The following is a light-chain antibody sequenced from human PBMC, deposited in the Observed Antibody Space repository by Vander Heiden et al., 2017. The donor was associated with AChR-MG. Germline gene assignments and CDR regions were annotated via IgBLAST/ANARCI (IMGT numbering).Light chain of an antibody. Sequence: EIVLTQSPGTLSLSPGERATLSCRASQSVGNRDIAGDQQKLGQAPRLLIYGASSRATGIPDRFSGGGSGTEFTLTISRLEAEDFAVYYGQQNGNSFGHGTKVEIK. CDR1: QSVGNRD. J-gene: IGKJ1*01. CDR2: GAS. CDR3: QQNGNS. V-gene: IGKV3-20*01.